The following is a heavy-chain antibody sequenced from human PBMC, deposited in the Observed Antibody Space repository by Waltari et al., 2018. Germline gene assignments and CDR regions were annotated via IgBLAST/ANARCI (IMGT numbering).Heavy chain of an antibody. V-gene: IGHV4-39*02. CDR2: VYYSGST. D-gene: IGHD2-15*01. Sequence: HLQLQESGPGLVKPSETLSLTCTVSGGSIAGSTYYWAWIRQPPGKGLEWIGSVYYSGSTFYTPSLKSRLTISVDTSKSQFSLKLRSVTAADTAVYFCARETGGSSDYWGQGTLVTVSS. CDR3: ARETGGSSDY. CDR1: GGSIAGSTYY. J-gene: IGHJ4*02.